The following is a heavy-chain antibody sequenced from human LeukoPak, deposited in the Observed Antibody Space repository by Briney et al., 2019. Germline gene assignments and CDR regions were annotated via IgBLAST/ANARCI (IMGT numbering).Heavy chain of an antibody. D-gene: IGHD3-22*01. V-gene: IGHV3-7*01. Sequence: GGSLRLSCAASGFTFRSYWMSWVRQAPGKGLEWVANIKQDGSEKYYVDSVKGRFTISRDNAKTSLYLQMNSLRAEDTAVYYCARDRMYYYDSSGYFFWGQGTLVTVSS. J-gene: IGHJ4*02. CDR2: IKQDGSEK. CDR3: ARDRMYYYDSSGYFF. CDR1: GFTFRSYW.